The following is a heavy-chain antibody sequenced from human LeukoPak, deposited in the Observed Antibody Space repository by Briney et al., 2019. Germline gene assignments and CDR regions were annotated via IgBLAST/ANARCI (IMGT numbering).Heavy chain of an antibody. CDR3: ARGGASSRYFDY. CDR1: GVSISGDY. Sequence: SETLSLTCTVSGVSISGDYWSWIRQPPGKGLEWIGFIYYSGSTNYNPSLKSRVTISVDTSKNQFSLNLNSVTAADTAVYYCARGGASSRYFDYWGQGTLVTVSS. J-gene: IGHJ4*02. CDR2: IYYSGST. D-gene: IGHD2-2*01. V-gene: IGHV4-59*01.